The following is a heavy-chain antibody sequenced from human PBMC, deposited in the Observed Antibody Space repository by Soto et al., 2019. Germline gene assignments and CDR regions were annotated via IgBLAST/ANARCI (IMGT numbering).Heavy chain of an antibody. Sequence: PGGSLRLSCAASGFTFSSYAMSWVRQAPGKGLEWVSASSGSGGSTYYADSVKGRLTISRDNSKNTLYLQMNSLRAEDTAVYYCAKGRKTIFGVVIIPTTTGYYYGMDVWGQGTTVTVSS. CDR2: SSGSGGST. CDR3: AKGRKTIFGVVIIPTTTGYYYGMDV. V-gene: IGHV3-23*01. CDR1: GFTFSSYA. J-gene: IGHJ6*02. D-gene: IGHD3-3*01.